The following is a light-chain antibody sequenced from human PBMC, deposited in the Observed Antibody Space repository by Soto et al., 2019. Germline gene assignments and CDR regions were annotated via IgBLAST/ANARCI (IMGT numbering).Light chain of an antibody. CDR3: QQYGSSPGT. CDR2: ETS. CDR1: QSVRDSH. V-gene: IGKV3-20*01. Sequence: EIVLTQSPGTLSLSPGDRATLSCRASQSVRDSHLAWYQQKPGQAPSLLIYETSSRATGIPDRFRGSGSGTEFALTITRVEPEDVAMYFCQQYGSSPGTFGQGTKVEI. J-gene: IGKJ1*01.